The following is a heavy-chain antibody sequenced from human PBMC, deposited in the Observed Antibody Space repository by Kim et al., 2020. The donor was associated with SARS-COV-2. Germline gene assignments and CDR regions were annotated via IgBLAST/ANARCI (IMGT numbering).Heavy chain of an antibody. J-gene: IGHJ4*02. CDR3: ARVIRKLWFGELPANHLDY. D-gene: IGHD3-10*01. CDR2: INPNSGGT. Sequence: ASVKVSCKASGYTFTGYYMHWVRQAPGQGLEWMGWINPNSGGTNYAQKFQGRVTMTRDTSISTAYMELSRLRSDDTAVYYCARVIRKLWFGELPANHLDYWGQGTLVTVSS. V-gene: IGHV1-2*02. CDR1: GYTFTGYY.